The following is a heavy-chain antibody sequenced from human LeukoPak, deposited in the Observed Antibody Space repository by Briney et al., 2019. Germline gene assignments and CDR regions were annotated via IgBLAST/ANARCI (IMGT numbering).Heavy chain of an antibody. CDR1: GFTFSSYA. CDR2: ISGSGGST. CDR3: AKDRRGVRQQLVQSPPPIDY. V-gene: IGHV3-23*01. J-gene: IGHJ4*02. Sequence: AGGSLRLSCAASGFTFSSYAMSWVRQAPGKGLEWVSGISGSGGSTYYADSVKGRFTISRDNPKNTLYLQMNSLRAEDTAVYYCAKDRRGVRQQLVQSPPPIDYWGQGTLVTVSS. D-gene: IGHD6-13*01.